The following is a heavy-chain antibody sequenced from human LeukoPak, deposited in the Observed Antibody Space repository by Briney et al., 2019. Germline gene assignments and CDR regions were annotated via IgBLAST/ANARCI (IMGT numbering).Heavy chain of an antibody. CDR1: GFTFSSYA. CDR2: ITGSGGTT. Sequence: GGSLRLSCAASGFTFSSYAMSWVRQSAGKRLEWVSTITGSGGTTYFADSVKSRFTISRDNSKNTLYLQMTSLRADDTAVYYCTKYSRSSSVILDIDSWGQGTQVTVSS. CDR3: TKYSRSSSVILDIDS. V-gene: IGHV3-23*01. D-gene: IGHD1-26*01. J-gene: IGHJ4*02.